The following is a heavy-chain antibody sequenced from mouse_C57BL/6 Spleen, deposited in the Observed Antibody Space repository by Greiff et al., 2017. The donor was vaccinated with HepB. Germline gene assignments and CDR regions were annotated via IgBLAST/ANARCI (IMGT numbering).Heavy chain of an antibody. CDR3: ARRGIVTSYWYFDV. CDR2: INPNYGTT. CDR1: GYSFTDYN. D-gene: IGHD2-5*01. V-gene: IGHV1-39*01. J-gene: IGHJ1*03. Sequence: EVQGVESGPELVKPGASVKISCKASGYSFTDYNMNWVKQSNGKSLEWIGVINPNYGTTSYNQKFKGKATLTVDQSSSTAYMQLNSLTSEDSAVYYSARRGIVTSYWYFDVWGTGTTVTVSS.